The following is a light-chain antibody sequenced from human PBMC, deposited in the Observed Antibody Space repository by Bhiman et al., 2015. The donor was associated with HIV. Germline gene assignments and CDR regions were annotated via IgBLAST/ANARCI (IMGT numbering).Light chain of an antibody. CDR2: GNN. J-gene: IGLJ1*01. V-gene: IGLV1-40*01. Sequence: QSVLTQPPSVSGAPGGRGSLSPALGAAPTSGQVMMYTGTSCFQEQPPKLLIYGNNNRPSGVPDRFSGSKSGTSASLAITGLRADDEADYYCQSYDISLSRYVFGTGSKVTVL. CDR1: APTSGQVM. CDR3: QSYDISLSRYV.